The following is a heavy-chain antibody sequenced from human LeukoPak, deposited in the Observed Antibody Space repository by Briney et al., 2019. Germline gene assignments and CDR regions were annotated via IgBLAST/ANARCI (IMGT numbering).Heavy chain of an antibody. J-gene: IGHJ4*02. D-gene: IGHD3-3*01. Sequence: SETLSLTCAVYGGSFSGYYWSWIRQPPGKGLEWIGEINHSGSTNYNPSLKSRVTISVDTSKNQFSLKLSSVPAADTAAYYCAINDFWSGYYPFAYWGQGPLVTVSS. CDR1: GGSFSGYY. CDR2: INHSGST. CDR3: AINDFWSGYYPFAY. V-gene: IGHV4-34*01.